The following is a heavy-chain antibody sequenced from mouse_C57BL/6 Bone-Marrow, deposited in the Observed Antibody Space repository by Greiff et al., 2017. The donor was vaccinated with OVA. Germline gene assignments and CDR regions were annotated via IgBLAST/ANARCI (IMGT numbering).Heavy chain of an antibody. Sequence: EVKLVESGGGLVKPGGSLKLSCAASGFTFSDYGMHWVRQAPEKGLEWVAYISSGSSTIYYADTVKGRFTISRDNAKNTLCLQMTSLRSEDTAMYYCARPYYYGSSYDWYFDVWGTGTTVTVSS. J-gene: IGHJ1*03. V-gene: IGHV5-17*01. CDR3: ARPYYYGSSYDWYFDV. D-gene: IGHD1-1*01. CDR1: GFTFSDYG. CDR2: ISSGSSTI.